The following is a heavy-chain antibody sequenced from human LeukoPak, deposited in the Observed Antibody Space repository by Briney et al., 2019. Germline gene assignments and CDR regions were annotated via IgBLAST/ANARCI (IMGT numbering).Heavy chain of an antibody. CDR2: INHSGST. CDR3: ATRPFQH. CDR1: GGSFSGYY. Sequence: NTSETLSLTCAVYGGSFSGYYWSWIRQPPGKGLEWIGEINHSGSTNYNPSLKSRVTISVDTSKNQFSLKLSSVTAADTAVYYCATRPFQHWGQGTLVTVSS. V-gene: IGHV4-34*01. J-gene: IGHJ1*01.